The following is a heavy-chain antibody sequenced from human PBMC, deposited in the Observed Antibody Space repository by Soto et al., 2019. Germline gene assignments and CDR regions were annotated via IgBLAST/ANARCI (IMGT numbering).Heavy chain of an antibody. J-gene: IGHJ4*03. CDR2: ISHGGTT. CDR1: GDSITSGSY. V-gene: IGHV4-38-2*02. Sequence: SETLSLTCTVSGDSITSGSYWGWIRQPPGEGPEWIASISHGGTTSYNPSLKSRVSISVDSSKNQFSLSLTSVTAADTATYYCARVRVMVVAGSTFDYWGPGTLVTVSS. CDR3: ARVRVMVVAGSTFDY. D-gene: IGHD6-19*01.